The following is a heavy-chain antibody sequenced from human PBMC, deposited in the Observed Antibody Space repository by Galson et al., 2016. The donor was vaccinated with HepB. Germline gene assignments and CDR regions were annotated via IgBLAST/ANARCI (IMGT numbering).Heavy chain of an antibody. J-gene: IGHJ4*02. CDR2: ISSTSSFI. CDR1: EFTFSTYS. V-gene: IGHV3-21*01. Sequence: SLRLSCAASEFTFSTYSMNWVRQAPGKGLEWVSSISSTSSFIYYADSLKGRFTISRDNAKNSLYLQMNSLRAEDTAFYYCAREWPPDYWGQGTLVIVSS. D-gene: IGHD5-12*01. CDR3: AREWPPDY.